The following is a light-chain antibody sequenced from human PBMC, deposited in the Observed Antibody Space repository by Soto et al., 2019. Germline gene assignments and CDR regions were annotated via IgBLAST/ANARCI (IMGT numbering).Light chain of an antibody. V-gene: IGKV1-27*01. CDR2: AAS. Sequence: DKQMTQSPSSLSTSVGDRVTITCRASQGISNFLAWYQQKPGKVPKLLISAASTLQSGVPSRFSGSGSGTDFTLTITSLQPEDVATYYCQKYSSVITFGQGTRLEIK. CDR3: QKYSSVIT. CDR1: QGISNF. J-gene: IGKJ5*01.